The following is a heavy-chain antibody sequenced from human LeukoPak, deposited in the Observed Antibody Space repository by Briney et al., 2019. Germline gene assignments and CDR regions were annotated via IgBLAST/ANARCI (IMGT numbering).Heavy chain of an antibody. CDR2: IYNSGST. J-gene: IGHJ2*01. CDR1: GGSISNYY. CDR3: ARREVTTSWYFDL. D-gene: IGHD4-17*01. V-gene: IGHV4-59*08. Sequence: SETLSLTCTVSGGSISNYYWSWIRQSPGKGLEWIAYIYNSGSTNYNPSLKSRVTISVDTSKNQFSLKLSSVTAADTAVYYCARREVTTSWYFDLWVRGTLVTVSS.